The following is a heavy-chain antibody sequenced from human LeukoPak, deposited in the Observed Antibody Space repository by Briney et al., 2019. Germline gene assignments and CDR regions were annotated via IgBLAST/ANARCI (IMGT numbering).Heavy chain of an antibody. J-gene: IGHJ3*02. CDR3: ARDTIAAAGSGAFDI. Sequence: GGSLRLSCAASRFTFSTYSMNWVRQAPGKGLEWVSSISSGSSYIYYADSVKGRFTISRDNARTSLYLQMNSLRAEDTAVYYCARDTIAAAGSGAFDIWGQGTMVTVSS. CDR2: ISSGSSYI. CDR1: RFTFSTYS. D-gene: IGHD6-13*01. V-gene: IGHV3-21*01.